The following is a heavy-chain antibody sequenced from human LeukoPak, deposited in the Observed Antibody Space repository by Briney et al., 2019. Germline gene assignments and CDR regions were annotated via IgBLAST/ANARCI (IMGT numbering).Heavy chain of an antibody. J-gene: IGHJ4*02. D-gene: IGHD4-17*01. CDR2: IYYSGST. CDR3: ARRNGDYGTYYFDY. Sequence: SETLSLTCTVSGGSISSSSYYWGWIRQPPGKGLEWIGSIYYSGSTYYNPSLKSRVTISVDTSKNQFSLKLSSVTAADTAVYYCARRNGDYGTYYFDYWGQGTLVTVSS. V-gene: IGHV4-39*01. CDR1: GGSISSSSYY.